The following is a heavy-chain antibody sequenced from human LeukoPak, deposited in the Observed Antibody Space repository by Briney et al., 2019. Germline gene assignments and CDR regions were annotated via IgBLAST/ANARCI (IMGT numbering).Heavy chain of an antibody. V-gene: IGHV4-4*02. Sequence: SETLSLTCTVSGGSINSSYWSWIRQPPGKGLEWIGEIYHSGSTNYNPSLKSRVTISVDKSKNQFSLKLSSVTAADTAVYYCARARYCSSTSCYTPFDYWGQGTLVTVSS. CDR1: GGSINSSY. D-gene: IGHD2-2*02. J-gene: IGHJ4*02. CDR2: IYHSGST. CDR3: ARARYCSSTSCYTPFDY.